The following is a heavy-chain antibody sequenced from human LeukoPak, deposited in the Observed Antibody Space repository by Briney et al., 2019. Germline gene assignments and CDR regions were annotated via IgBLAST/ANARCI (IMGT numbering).Heavy chain of an antibody. V-gene: IGHV3-48*03. CDR1: GFTFSSYE. J-gene: IGHJ6*03. Sequence: GGSLRLSCAASGFTFSSYEMNWVRQAPGKGLEWVSYISSSGSTIYYADSVKGRFTISRDNAKNTLYLQMNSLRAEDTAVYYCVKSTDTAMGVHYMDVWGKGTTVTISS. CDR3: VKSTDTAMGVHYMDV. D-gene: IGHD5-18*01. CDR2: ISSSGSTI.